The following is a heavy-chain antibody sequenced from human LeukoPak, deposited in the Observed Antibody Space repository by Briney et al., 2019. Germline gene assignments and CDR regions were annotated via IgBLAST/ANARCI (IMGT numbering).Heavy chain of an antibody. J-gene: IGHJ5*02. CDR2: INPNSGGT. V-gene: IGHV1-2*02. D-gene: IGHD2-15*01. CDR3: ARAPDCSGGSCYLWFDP. Sequence: ASVKVSCKASGYTFTGYYMHWVRQAPGQGLEWMGWINPNSGGTNYAQKFQGRVTMTRNTSISTAYMEVSSLRSDDTAVYYCARAPDCSGGSCYLWFDPWGQGTLVTVSS. CDR1: GYTFTGYY.